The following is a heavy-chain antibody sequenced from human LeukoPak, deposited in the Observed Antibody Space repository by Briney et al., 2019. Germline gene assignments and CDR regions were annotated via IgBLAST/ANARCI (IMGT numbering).Heavy chain of an antibody. D-gene: IGHD3-16*02. CDR2: ISSSTTII. CDR3: ANPFDIGLLLGELSAHDAFDI. J-gene: IGHJ3*02. Sequence: GGSLRLSCAASGFTLSGFGMNWVRQAPGKGLEWVSYISSSTTIIYYADSVKGRFIISRDNAKNTLYLQMNSLRAEDTAVYYCANPFDIGLLLGELSAHDAFDIWGQGTMVTVSS. CDR1: GFTLSGFG. V-gene: IGHV3-48*01.